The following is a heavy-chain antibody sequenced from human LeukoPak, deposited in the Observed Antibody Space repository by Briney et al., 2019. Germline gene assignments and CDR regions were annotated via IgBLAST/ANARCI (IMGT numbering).Heavy chain of an antibody. CDR2: INSDGSST. D-gene: IGHD3-3*01. V-gene: IGHV3-74*01. CDR1: GFTFSSYA. J-gene: IGHJ3*02. CDR3: ARDFRSGHDFWSGYYTGDAFDI. Sequence: GGSLRLSCAASGFTFSSYAMNWVRQAPGKGLVWVSRINSDGSSTSYPDSVKGRFTISRDNAKNTLYLQMNSLRAEDTAVYYCARDFRSGHDFWSGYYTGDAFDIWGQGTMVTVSS.